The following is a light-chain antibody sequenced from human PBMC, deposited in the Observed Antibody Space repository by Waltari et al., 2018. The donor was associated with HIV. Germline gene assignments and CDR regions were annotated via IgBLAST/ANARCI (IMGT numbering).Light chain of an antibody. CDR1: SSTVGGYNY. Sequence: QSALTQPASVSGPPGQSITIPCTRTSSTVGGYNYVSWYHQHPGKAPKLMIDDVSNRPSGVSNRFSGSKSGNTASLTISGLQAEDEADYYCSSYTSSSTRVFGGGTKLTVL. V-gene: IGLV2-14*01. J-gene: IGLJ2*01. CDR3: SSYTSSSTRV. CDR2: DVS.